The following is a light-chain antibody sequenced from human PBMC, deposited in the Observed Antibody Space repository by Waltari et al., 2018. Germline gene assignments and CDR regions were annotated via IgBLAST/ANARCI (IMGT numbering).Light chain of an antibody. CDR2: EVS. CDR3: SSYTSSSSYV. CDR1: NSDVGRYNY. Sequence: QSALTQPASVSGSPGQSITSPCTGTNSDVGRYNYGSCYQQHPGKAPTPMIYEVSNRPSGVSSRFSGSKSGNTASLTISGLQAEDEADYYCSSYTSSSSYVFGTGTKVTVL. J-gene: IGLJ1*01. V-gene: IGLV2-14*01.